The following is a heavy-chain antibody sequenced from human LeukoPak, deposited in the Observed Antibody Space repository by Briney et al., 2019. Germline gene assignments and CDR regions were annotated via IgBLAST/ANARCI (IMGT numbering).Heavy chain of an antibody. J-gene: IGHJ6*02. CDR3: AGDDLQMSYYYNGMDV. D-gene: IGHD5-24*01. V-gene: IGHV3-30-3*01. CDR2: ILVVGSNR. Sequence: GGSLRLSCAASGFSFSSYAMHWVRQAPGKGVGWGAVILVVGSNRYYVDSGKGRFTISRDNFKNTLFLQMNSLRDEDTAVYYCAGDDLQMSYYYNGMDVWGQGTTVTVSS. CDR1: GFSFSSYA.